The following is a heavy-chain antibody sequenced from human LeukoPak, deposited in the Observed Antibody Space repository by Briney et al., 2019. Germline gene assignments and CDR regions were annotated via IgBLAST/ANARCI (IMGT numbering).Heavy chain of an antibody. V-gene: IGHV4-4*07. Sequence: SETLSLTCTVSGGSISSYYWSWIRQSAGKGLEWIGRIYTSGTTYYNPSLKSRVTISVDTSKNQFSLKLSSVTAVDTAVYYCARVGYCSSTSCYTDAFDIWGQGTMVTVSS. D-gene: IGHD2-2*02. CDR1: GGSISSYY. CDR3: ARVGYCSSTSCYTDAFDI. J-gene: IGHJ3*02. CDR2: IYTSGTT.